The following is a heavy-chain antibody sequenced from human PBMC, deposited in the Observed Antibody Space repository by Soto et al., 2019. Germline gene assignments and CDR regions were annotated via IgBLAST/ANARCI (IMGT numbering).Heavy chain of an antibody. CDR3: ARSLLQGDF. V-gene: IGHV1-46*01. CDR1: GYTFIHYY. CDR2: INPNGGST. Sequence: QVQLVQSGAEVKKPGASVKISCKASGYTFIHYYIHGVRQAPGQGLEWMAIINPNGGSTNYAQKFQGRVTVTSDTSTTTGSMELNSLESDDTAVYFCARSLLQGDFWGQGTLVTVSS. J-gene: IGHJ4*02. D-gene: IGHD2-21*01.